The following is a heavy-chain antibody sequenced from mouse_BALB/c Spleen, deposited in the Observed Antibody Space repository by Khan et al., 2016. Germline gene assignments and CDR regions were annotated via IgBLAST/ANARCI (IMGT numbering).Heavy chain of an antibody. CDR1: GFNIKDTY. V-gene: IGHV14-3*02. Sequence: VQLKQSGAELVKPGASVKLSCTASGFNIKDTYMHWVKQRPEQGLEWIGRIDPANGNTKYDPKFQGKATITADTSSNTPYLQLSSLTSEDTAVCDCARDPYDYDVGFAYWGQGTLVTVSA. CDR3: ARDPYDYDVGFAY. J-gene: IGHJ3*01. CDR2: IDPANGNT. D-gene: IGHD2-4*01.